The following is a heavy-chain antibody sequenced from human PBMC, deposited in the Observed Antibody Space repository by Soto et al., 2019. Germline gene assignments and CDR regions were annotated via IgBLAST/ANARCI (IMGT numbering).Heavy chain of an antibody. CDR1: GFTFTSSS. CDR2: ITVGTGNT. J-gene: IGHJ4*02. D-gene: IGHD3-22*01. CDR3: AAGDSSGYYGG. V-gene: IGHV1-58*01. Sequence: SVKVSCKASGFTFTSSSVQWVRQARGQRLEWIGWITVGTGNTNYAQKFQERVTITRDMSTSTAYMELSNLRSEDTAVYYCAAGDSSGYYGGWGQGTQVTVSS.